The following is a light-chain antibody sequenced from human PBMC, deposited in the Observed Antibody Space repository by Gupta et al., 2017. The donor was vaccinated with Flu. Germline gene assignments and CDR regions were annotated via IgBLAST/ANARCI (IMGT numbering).Light chain of an antibody. CDR2: DAS. CDR1: QDITNF. Sequence: DIQMTQSPSSLSPSVGDRVTITCQASQDITNFLNWYQQRPGKAPKILIYDASNLETGVPSRFSGSGSGTDFTVTINNLQPEDIATYYCQQYANLPLTFGGGTRVEIK. V-gene: IGKV1-33*01. J-gene: IGKJ4*01. CDR3: QQYANLPLT.